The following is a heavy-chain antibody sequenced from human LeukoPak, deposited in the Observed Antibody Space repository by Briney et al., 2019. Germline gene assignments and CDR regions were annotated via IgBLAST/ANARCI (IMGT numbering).Heavy chain of an antibody. J-gene: IGHJ4*02. D-gene: IGHD3/OR15-3a*01. Sequence: GGSLRLSCAASGFPFSSHVLSWVRQAPGKGLEWIAYINHNGEAIYYPDFVKGRFIISRDNAKNSLFLQMNDLRDEDTAVYYCASGLSYFDYWGRGTLVTVSS. CDR3: ASGLSYFDY. V-gene: IGHV3-48*02. CDR1: GFPFSSHV. CDR2: INHNGEAI.